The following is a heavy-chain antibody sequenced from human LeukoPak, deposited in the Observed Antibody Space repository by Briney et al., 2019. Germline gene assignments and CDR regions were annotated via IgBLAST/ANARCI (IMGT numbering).Heavy chain of an antibody. CDR3: ARDGASAGYYGFDI. D-gene: IGHD3-22*01. CDR1: GFTVSSNY. Sequence: GGSLRLSCAASGFTVSSNYMSWVRQAPGKGLEWVSVIYSGGSTYYADSVKGRFTISRDNAKNSLYLQMNSLRAEDTAVYYCARDGASAGYYGFDIWGQGTMVTVS. V-gene: IGHV3-53*01. J-gene: IGHJ3*02. CDR2: IYSGGST.